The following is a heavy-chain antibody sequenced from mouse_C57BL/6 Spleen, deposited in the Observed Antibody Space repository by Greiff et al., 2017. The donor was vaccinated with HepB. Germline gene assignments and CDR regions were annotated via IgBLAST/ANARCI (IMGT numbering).Heavy chain of an antibody. CDR3: AGLYGHYAMDY. CDR1: GYAFSSSW. Sequence: QVQLKESGPELVKPGASVKISCKASGYAFSSSWMNWVKQRPGKGLEWIGRIYPGDGDTNYNGKFKGKATLTADKSSSTAYMQLSSLTSEDSAVYFCAGLYGHYAMDYWGQGTSVTVSS. CDR2: IYPGDGDT. J-gene: IGHJ4*01. V-gene: IGHV1-82*01. D-gene: IGHD1-1*02.